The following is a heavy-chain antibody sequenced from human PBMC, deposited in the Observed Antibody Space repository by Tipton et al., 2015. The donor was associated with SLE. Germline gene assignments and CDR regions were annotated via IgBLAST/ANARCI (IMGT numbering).Heavy chain of an antibody. V-gene: IGHV1-24*01. D-gene: IGHD1-26*01. CDR1: GYTLTELS. CDR2: FDPEDGET. J-gene: IGHJ3*02. CDR3: ARVIVGATKNAFDI. Sequence: QSGAEVKKPGASVKVSCKVSGYTLTELSMHWVRQAPGKGLEWMGGFDPEDGETIYAQKFQGRVTMTEDTSTDTAYMEPRSLRSDDTAVYYCARVIVGATKNAFDIWGQGTMVTVSS.